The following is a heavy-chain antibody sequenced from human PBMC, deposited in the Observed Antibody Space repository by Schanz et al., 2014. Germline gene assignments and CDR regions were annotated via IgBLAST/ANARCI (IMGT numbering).Heavy chain of an antibody. CDR1: GYTFTDYG. V-gene: IGHV1-18*01. Sequence: QVQVVQSGAEVKKPGASVKVSCKASGYTFTDYGVIWVRQAPGQGLEWMGWINAANGNTRYSQKFQGRVTITRDTSASTAYMELSSLRSEDTAVYYCARGYGDSPTDFWGQGTLVTVSS. D-gene: IGHD4-17*01. CDR3: ARGYGDSPTDF. CDR2: INAANGNT. J-gene: IGHJ4*02.